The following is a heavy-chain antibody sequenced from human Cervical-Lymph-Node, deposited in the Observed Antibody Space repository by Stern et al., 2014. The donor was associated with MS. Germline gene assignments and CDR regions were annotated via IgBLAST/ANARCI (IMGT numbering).Heavy chain of an antibody. J-gene: IGHJ4*02. CDR3: ASQDYGGNSYFDY. D-gene: IGHD4-23*01. V-gene: IGHV5-51*03. CDR2: IYPGDSDT. Sequence: EVQLVESGAEVKKPGESLKISCKGSGYRIANFWIGWVRQMPGKGLEWMGIIYPGDSDTRYSPSFQGQVTISADKSIGTAYLQWSSLEASDTAIYYCASQDYGGNSYFDYWGQGTLVTVSS. CDR1: GYRIANFW.